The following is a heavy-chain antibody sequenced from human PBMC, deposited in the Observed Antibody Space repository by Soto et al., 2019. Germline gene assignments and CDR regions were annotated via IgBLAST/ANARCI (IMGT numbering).Heavy chain of an antibody. CDR2: IYYSGNT. CDR3: ARHLGYCSTTNCYAWFAP. CDR1: GGSISSYY. V-gene: IGHV4-59*08. Sequence: QVQLQESGPGLVKPSETLSLTCTVSGGSISSYYWSWIRQPPGKGLEWIGYIYYSGNTNYNPSLKSRGTISADTSKNQFYLKMSSVTAADTAVYYCARHLGYCSTTNCYAWFAPWGQGTLVTVSS. J-gene: IGHJ5*02. D-gene: IGHD2-2*01.